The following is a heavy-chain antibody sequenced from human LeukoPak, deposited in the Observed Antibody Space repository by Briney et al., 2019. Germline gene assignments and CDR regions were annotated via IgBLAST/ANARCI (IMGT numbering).Heavy chain of an antibody. J-gene: IGHJ4*02. V-gene: IGHV3-23*01. CDR1: GFTFSSYA. CDR2: ISGSGGST. CDR3: ARVKRDCSGGSCYSYDY. Sequence: GGSLRLSCAASGFTFSSYAMSWVRQAPGKGLEWVSAISGSGGSTYYADSVKGRFTISRDNSKNTLYLQMNSLRAEDTAVYYCARVKRDCSGGSCYSYDYWGQGTLVTVSS. D-gene: IGHD2-15*01.